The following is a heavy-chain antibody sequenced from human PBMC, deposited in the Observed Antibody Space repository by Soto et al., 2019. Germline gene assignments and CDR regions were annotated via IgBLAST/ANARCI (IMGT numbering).Heavy chain of an antibody. J-gene: IGHJ3*02. D-gene: IGHD2-15*01. V-gene: IGHV6-1*01. CDR1: GDSVSSNSAA. CDR3: AREAVVVVAATLIRSLHDAFDI. CDR2: TYYRSKWYN. Sequence: PSQTLSLTCAISGDSVSSNSAAWNWIRQSPSRGLEWLGRTYYRSKWYNDYAVSVKSRITINPDTSKNQFSLQLNSVTPEDTAVYYCAREAVVVVAATLIRSLHDAFDIWGQGTMVTVSS.